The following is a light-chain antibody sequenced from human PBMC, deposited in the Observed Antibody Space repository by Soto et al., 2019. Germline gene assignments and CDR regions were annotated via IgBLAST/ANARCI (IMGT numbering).Light chain of an antibody. CDR3: QQSYSTLTWT. Sequence: DIQMTQSPSSLSAXXXXXXXXXXXASQSISSYSNWYQXXPGKAXXLXXYAASSLQSGVPSRFSGSGSGTDFTLPISSLQPEDFAIYYCQQSYSTLTWTFGQGTKVDIK. V-gene: IGKV1-39*01. CDR2: AAS. CDR1: QSISSY. J-gene: IGKJ1*01.